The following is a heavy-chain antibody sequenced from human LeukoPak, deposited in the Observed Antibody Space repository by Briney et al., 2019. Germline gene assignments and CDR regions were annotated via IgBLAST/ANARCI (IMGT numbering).Heavy chain of an antibody. J-gene: IGHJ2*01. CDR1: GGSFSGYY. V-gene: IGHV4-34*01. CDR2: INHSGST. CDR3: ARAWLVQTGYFDL. Sequence: SETLSLTXAVYGGSFSGYYWSWIRQPPGKGLEWIGEINHSGSTNYNPSLKSRVTISVDTSKNQFSLKLSSVTAADTAVYYCARAWLVQTGYFDLWGRGTLVTVSS. D-gene: IGHD6-19*01.